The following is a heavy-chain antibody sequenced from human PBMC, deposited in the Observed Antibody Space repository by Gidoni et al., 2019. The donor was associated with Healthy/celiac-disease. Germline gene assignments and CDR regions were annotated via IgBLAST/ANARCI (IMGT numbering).Heavy chain of an antibody. CDR1: GFTFSNAW. CDR2: IKSKTDGGTT. CDR3: TTEGLVPALNYYYYYGMDV. Sequence: EVQLVESGGGLVKPGGSLRLSCAASGFTFSNAWMSWVRQAPGKGLEWVGRIKSKTDGGTTDYAAPVKGRFTISRDDSKNTLYLQMNSLKTEDTAVYYCTTEGLVPALNYYYYYGMDVWGQGTTVTVSS. D-gene: IGHD2-2*01. J-gene: IGHJ6*02. V-gene: IGHV3-15*01.